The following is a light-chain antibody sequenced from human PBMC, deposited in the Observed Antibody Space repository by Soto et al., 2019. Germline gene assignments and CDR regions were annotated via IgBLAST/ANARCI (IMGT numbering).Light chain of an antibody. J-gene: IGKJ1*01. CDR3: QQSYSTLWT. CDR2: AAS. V-gene: IGKV1-39*01. Sequence: DIQMTQSPSSLSASVGDRVTITCRASQSISSYLNWYQQKPGKAPMLLIYAASSLQSGGPSRFSGSGSGTDFTRTISSLQPEDFATYYCQQSYSTLWTFGQGTKVEIK. CDR1: QSISSY.